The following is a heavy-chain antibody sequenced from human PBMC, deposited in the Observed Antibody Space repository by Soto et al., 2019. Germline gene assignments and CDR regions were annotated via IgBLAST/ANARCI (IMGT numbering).Heavy chain of an antibody. CDR1: GFTFSSYS. CDR2: ISSSSSTI. D-gene: IGHD5-12*01. V-gene: IGHV3-48*01. CDR3: ARESEVFALVATLDY. J-gene: IGHJ4*02. Sequence: GGSLRLSCAASGFTFSSYSMNWVRQAPGKGLEWVSYISSSSSTIYYADSVKGRFTISRDNAKNSLYLQMNSLRAEDTAVYYCARESEVFALVATLDYWGQGTLVTVSS.